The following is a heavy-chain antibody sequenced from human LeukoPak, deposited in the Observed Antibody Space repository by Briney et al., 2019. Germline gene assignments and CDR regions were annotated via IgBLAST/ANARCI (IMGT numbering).Heavy chain of an antibody. V-gene: IGHV3-74*01. D-gene: IGHD3-22*01. CDR2: INSDGSII. J-gene: IGHJ3*02. Sequence: GGSLRLSCAASGFTFSRYWMYWARQVPGKGLVWVARINSDGSIIDYADSVKGRFTISRDNTKNSLYLQMNSLRAEDTALYHCARALPYDSSAKGAFDIWGQGTMVTVSS. CDR1: GFTFSRYW. CDR3: ARALPYDSSAKGAFDI.